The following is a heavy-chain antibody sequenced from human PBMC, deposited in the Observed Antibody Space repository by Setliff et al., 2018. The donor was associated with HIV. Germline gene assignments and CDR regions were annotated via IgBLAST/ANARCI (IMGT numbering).Heavy chain of an antibody. CDR1: GGSISSGDYY. J-gene: IGHJ4*02. Sequence: SETLSLTCTVSGGSISSGDYYWTWIRQPPGKGLEWIGYIYNSGSTYYEPSFEGHVSISDDTSLSIASLQWSTLKASDTAMYYCARLANYEPRGYYWTPDYWGPGTLVTVSS. D-gene: IGHD3-22*01. CDR3: ARLANYEPRGYYWTPDY. CDR2: IYNSGST. V-gene: IGHV4-31*01.